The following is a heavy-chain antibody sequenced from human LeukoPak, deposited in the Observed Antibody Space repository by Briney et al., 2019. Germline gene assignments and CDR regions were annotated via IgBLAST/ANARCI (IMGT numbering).Heavy chain of an antibody. J-gene: IGHJ4*02. CDR2: ISSSGRTI. CDR1: GFTFSSYE. D-gene: IGHD4-23*01. V-gene: IGHV3-48*03. Sequence: QPGGSLRLSCSASGFTFSSYEMNWVRQAPGQGLEGVSYISSSGRTIYYADSVKGRFTISRANAKTALYLQVHSPRAEHTAVYYYARDHGYDNGGCVVTALDYLGQGTMATVSS. CDR3: ARDHGYDNGGCVVTALDY.